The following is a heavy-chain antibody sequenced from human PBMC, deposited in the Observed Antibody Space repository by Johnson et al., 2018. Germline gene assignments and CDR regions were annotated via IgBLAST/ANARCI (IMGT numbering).Heavy chain of an antibody. D-gene: IGHD5-12*01. CDR3: AKNTYSFHAFDI. V-gene: IGHV1-8*01. CDR1: GHTTANYE. Sequence: VQLVETGAEVKHPGASMKISCKPSGHTTANYELNWVRQATGQGLEWMGWMNPQNGNTGYAQKLQGRVTMTRDTSTNTAYMELSSLTSEDTAVYFCAKNTYSFHAFDIWGQGTMLTVSS. J-gene: IGHJ3*02. CDR2: MNPQNGNT.